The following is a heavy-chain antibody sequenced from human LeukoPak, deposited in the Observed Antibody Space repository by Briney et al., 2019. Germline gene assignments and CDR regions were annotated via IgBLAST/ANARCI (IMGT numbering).Heavy chain of an antibody. V-gene: IGHV3-48*01. CDR1: GFTFSSYS. D-gene: IGHD2-2*01. CDR3: ARAMGCSSTSCYLNDYYYYYMDV. Sequence: GGSLRLSCAASGFTFSSYSMNWVRQAPGKGLEWVSYISSSSSTIYYADSVKGRFTISRDNAKNSLYLQMNSLRAEDTAVYYCARAMGCSSTSCYLNDYYYYYMDVWGKGTTVTVSS. CDR2: ISSSSSTI. J-gene: IGHJ6*03.